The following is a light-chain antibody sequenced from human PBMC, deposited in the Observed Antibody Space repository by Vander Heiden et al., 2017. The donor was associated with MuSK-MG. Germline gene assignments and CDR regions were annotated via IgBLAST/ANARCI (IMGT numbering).Light chain of an antibody. CDR1: QAIGDD. V-gene: IGKV1-6*01. CDR3: LQHDNYPWT. J-gene: IGKJ1*01. CDR2: AAS. Sequence: AIQMTQSPSSLSASVGDRVTITCRASQAIGDDLGWYQQKPGKAPKLLIYAASSLHSGVPSRFSGSGSGTDFTLTISSLQPEDFATFYCLQHDNYPWTFGQGTKLEI.